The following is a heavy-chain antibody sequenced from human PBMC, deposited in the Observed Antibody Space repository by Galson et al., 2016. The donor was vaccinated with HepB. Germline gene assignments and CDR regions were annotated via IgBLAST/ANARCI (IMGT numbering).Heavy chain of an antibody. J-gene: IGHJ4*01. CDR3: AKDRPAYSGSYWGYFDY. CDR1: GFTFSNFG. D-gene: IGHD1-26*01. CDR2: ISYDETYK. Sequence: SLRLSCAASGFTFSNFGMHWVRQAPGKGLEWVAVISYDETYKYYADSVKGRFTISRDNSKNTLYLQMNSPRPEDTAVYYYAKDRPAYSGSYWGYFDYWGQGTLVTVSS. V-gene: IGHV3-30*18.